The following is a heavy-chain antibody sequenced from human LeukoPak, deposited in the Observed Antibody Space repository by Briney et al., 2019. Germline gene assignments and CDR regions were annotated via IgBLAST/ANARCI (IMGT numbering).Heavy chain of an antibody. CDR3: ARDSGSYSGYYYYYMDV. CDR2: ISSSSSYI. J-gene: IGHJ6*03. V-gene: IGHV3-21*01. Sequence: GGSLRLSCAASGFTFSSYSMNWVRQAPGKGLEGVSSISSSSSYIYYADSVKGRFTISRDNAKNSLYLQMNSLRAEDTAVYYCARDSGSYSGYYYYYMDVWGKGTTVTVSS. D-gene: IGHD1-26*01. CDR1: GFTFSSYS.